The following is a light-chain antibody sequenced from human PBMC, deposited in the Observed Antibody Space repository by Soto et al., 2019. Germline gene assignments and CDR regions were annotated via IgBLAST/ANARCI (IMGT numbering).Light chain of an antibody. CDR1: ESVSTW. V-gene: IGKV1-5*01. Sequence: DIQMTQSPSTLSASVGDRVYITCRASESVSTWLAWYQQKPGKAPKLLIYDASSLESGVPSRFSGTGSGTQFTLTISSLQPDDFATYYCQHYKTYPLAFGQGTRVEIK. CDR3: QHYKTYPLA. J-gene: IGKJ1*01. CDR2: DAS.